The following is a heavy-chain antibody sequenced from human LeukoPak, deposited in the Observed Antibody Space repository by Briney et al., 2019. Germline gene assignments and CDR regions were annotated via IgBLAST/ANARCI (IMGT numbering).Heavy chain of an antibody. Sequence: SEALSLTCTVSGGSISSNCFDRGWTGQAPGKGREWVAIIYYRRSTCYNPSRKSRVTIFADTSKNQLSLTLSSVTAADTAVYHCAKDRKQLLIWGQGTLVTVSS. CDR1: GGSISSNCFD. D-gene: IGHD6-19*01. J-gene: IGHJ4*02. CDR2: IYYRRST. CDR3: AKDRKQLLI. V-gene: IGHV4-39*07.